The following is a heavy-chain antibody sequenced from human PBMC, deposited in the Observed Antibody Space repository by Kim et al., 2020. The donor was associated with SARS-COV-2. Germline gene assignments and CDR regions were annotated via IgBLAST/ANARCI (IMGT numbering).Heavy chain of an antibody. CDR1: GFTFSSYS. D-gene: IGHD3-10*01. J-gene: IGHJ6*02. CDR3: AREKRLVYGSSPYYYYYGMDV. CDR2: ISSSSSTI. Sequence: GGSLRLSCAASGFTFSSYSMNWVRQAPGKGLEWVSYISSSSSTIYYADSVKGRFTISRDNAKNSLYLQMNSLRAEDTAVYYCAREKRLVYGSSPYYYYYGMDVWGQGTTVTVSS. V-gene: IGHV3-48*04.